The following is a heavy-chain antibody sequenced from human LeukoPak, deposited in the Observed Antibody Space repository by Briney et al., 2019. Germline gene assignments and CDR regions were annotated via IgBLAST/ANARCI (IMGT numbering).Heavy chain of an antibody. V-gene: IGHV4-39*07. D-gene: IGHD4-23*01. CDR3: ARSPNDYGGNSSPFDN. J-gene: IGHJ4*02. CDR2: IYYSGST. CDR1: GGSISSSSYY. Sequence: SETLSLTCTVSGGSISSSSYYWGWIRQPPGKGLEWIGSIYYSGSTYYNPSLKSRVTISVDTSKNQFSLKLSSVTAADTAVYYCARSPNDYGGNSSPFDNWGQGTLVTVSS.